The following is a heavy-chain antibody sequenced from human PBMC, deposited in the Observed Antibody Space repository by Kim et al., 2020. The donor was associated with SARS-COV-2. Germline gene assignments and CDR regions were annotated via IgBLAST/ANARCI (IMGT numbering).Heavy chain of an antibody. CDR3: ARDYEKAGEATGGYFYF. J-gene: IGHJ4*02. V-gene: IGHV1-69*13. CDR2: IIPIFGTA. D-gene: IGHD3-3*01. CDR1: GGTFSSYG. Sequence: SVKVSCKASGGTFSSYGISWVRQAPGQGLEWMGGIIPIFGTANYAQKFQGRVTITADGSTSTVNMELRRLRSEDTAVYFCARDYEKAGEATGGYFYFWGQGTVVTVSS.